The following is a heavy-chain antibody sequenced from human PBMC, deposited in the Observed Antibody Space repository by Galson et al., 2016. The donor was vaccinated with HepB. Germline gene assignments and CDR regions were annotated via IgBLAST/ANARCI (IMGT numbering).Heavy chain of an antibody. V-gene: IGHV4-30-2*01. D-gene: IGHD1-1*01. CDR2: IFQSGHT. CDR1: GDSVSGSGYS. CDR3: ARGRLERKGQPNFDC. Sequence: TLSLTCTVSGDSVSGSGYSWAWIRQAPGKGLEWIGYIFQSGHTYYNPSLKSRVIMSEDRSKNQFSLNLTSVTAADTAVYYCARGRLERKGQPNFDCWGQGALVTVSS. J-gene: IGHJ4*02.